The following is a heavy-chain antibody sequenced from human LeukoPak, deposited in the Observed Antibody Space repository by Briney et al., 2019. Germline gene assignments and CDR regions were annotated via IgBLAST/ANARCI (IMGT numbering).Heavy chain of an antibody. D-gene: IGHD6-13*01. J-gene: IGHJ3*02. CDR1: GYTFTGYY. CDR3: ARAALAAATDAFDI. Sequence: GASVKASCKASGYTFTGYYMHWVRQAPGQGLEWMGWINPNSGGTNYAQKFQGRVTMTRDTSISTAYMELSRLRSDDTAVYYCARAALAAATDAFDIWGQGTMVTVSS. CDR2: INPNSGGT. V-gene: IGHV1-2*02.